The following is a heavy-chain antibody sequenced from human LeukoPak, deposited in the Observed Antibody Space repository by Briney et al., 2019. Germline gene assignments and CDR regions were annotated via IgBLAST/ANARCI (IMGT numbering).Heavy chain of an antibody. V-gene: IGHV3-33*01. CDR1: GFTFSSYG. CDR2: IWYDGSNK. Sequence: GRSLRLSCAASGFTFSSYGMHWVRQAPGKGLEWVAVIWYDGSNKYYADSVKGGFTISRDNSKNTLYLQMNSLRAEDTAVYYCARDRPYSSSPESFDYWGQGTLVTVSS. J-gene: IGHJ4*02. CDR3: ARDRPYSSSPESFDY. D-gene: IGHD6-13*01.